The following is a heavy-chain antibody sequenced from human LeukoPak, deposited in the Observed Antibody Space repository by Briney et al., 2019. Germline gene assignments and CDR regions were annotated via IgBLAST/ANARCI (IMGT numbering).Heavy chain of an antibody. CDR2: ITGSGANT. J-gene: IGHJ4*02. CDR1: GFSFSTYS. Sequence: GGSLTLSCAGSGFSFSTYSMNWVRQAPGKGLEWVSGITGSGANTYYADSVKGRFTISRDNSKNTLYLRMNSLRAEDTAVYYCYYYDSSGFYPQTKIAYWGQGTLVTVSS. V-gene: IGHV3-23*01. CDR3: YYYDSSGFYPQTKIAY. D-gene: IGHD3-22*01.